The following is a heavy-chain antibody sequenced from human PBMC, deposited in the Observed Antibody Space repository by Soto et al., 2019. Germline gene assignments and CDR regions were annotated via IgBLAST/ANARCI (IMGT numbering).Heavy chain of an antibody. V-gene: IGHV1-46*01. Sequence: ASVKVSCKASGYTFTSYYMHWVRQAPGQGLEWMGIINPSGGSTSYAQKFQGRVTMTRDTSTSTVYMELSSLRSEDTAVYYCARDIRDSWSGYDRARYYYGMDVWGQGTTVTVSS. J-gene: IGHJ6*02. CDR1: GYTFTSYY. D-gene: IGHD5-12*01. CDR3: ARDIRDSWSGYDRARYYYGMDV. CDR2: INPSGGST.